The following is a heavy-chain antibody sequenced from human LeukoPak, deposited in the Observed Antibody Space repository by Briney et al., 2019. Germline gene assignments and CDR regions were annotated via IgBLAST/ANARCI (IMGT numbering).Heavy chain of an antibody. CDR2: ISSSSSYI. D-gene: IGHD1-26*01. Sequence: GGSLRLSCAASGFTFSSYSMNWVRQAPGKGLEWVSSISSSSSYIYYADSVKGRFTISRDNAKNSLYLQMNSLRAEDTAVYYCARDRNLHSRSYPDAFDIWGQGTMVTVSS. J-gene: IGHJ3*02. V-gene: IGHV3-21*01. CDR1: GFTFSSYS. CDR3: ARDRNLHSRSYPDAFDI.